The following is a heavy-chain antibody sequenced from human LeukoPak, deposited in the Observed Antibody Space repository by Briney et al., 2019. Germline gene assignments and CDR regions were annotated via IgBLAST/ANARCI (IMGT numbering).Heavy chain of an antibody. Sequence: GGSLRLSCAASGFTFSSNGMSSVRKAPGKGLEWVSSISGSGDKTYYADSVKGRFTISRDNSKSTMYLRMNSLRAEDTAVYHCAKTNGYYDLWGQGTLVIVSS. J-gene: IGHJ4*02. CDR2: ISGSGDKT. V-gene: IGHV3-23*01. D-gene: IGHD3-22*01. CDR1: GFTFSSNG. CDR3: AKTNGYYDL.